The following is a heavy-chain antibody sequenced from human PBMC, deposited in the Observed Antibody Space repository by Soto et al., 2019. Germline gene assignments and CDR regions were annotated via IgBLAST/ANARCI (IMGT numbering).Heavy chain of an antibody. J-gene: IGHJ4*02. CDR1: GFTFSSYA. V-gene: IGHV3-23*01. CDR2: ISGSGGST. Sequence: GGSLRLSCAASGFTFSSYAMSWVRQAPGKGLEWVSAISGSGGSTYYADSVKGRFTISRDNSKNTLYLQMNSLRAEDTAVYYCAKHSDYYGSGSYVYWGQGTLDTVSS. CDR3: AKHSDYYGSGSYVY. D-gene: IGHD3-10*01.